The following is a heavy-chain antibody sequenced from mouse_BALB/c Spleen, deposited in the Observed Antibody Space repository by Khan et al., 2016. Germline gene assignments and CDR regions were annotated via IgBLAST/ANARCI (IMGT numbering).Heavy chain of an antibody. CDR3: ARSLGRHYFFDV. CDR1: GYTFTDYN. D-gene: IGHD4-1*01. CDR2: FYPYNGDT. V-gene: IGHV1S29*02. J-gene: IGHJ1*01. Sequence: VPLQQPGPELVKPGASVKISCKASGYTFTDYNMHWVRQSHGKSLEWIGFFYPYNGDTGYKQHFKTKATLTVDISSSTAYMELRSLTSEDSAVYFCARSLGRHYFFDVWGAGTTVTVSS.